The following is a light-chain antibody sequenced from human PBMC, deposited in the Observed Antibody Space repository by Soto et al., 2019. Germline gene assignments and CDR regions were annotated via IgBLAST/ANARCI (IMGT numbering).Light chain of an antibody. Sequence: EIVLTQSPGTLSLSPGERATLSCRASQSVSRYLAWYQQKPGQAPRLLIYDASTRATGISSRFSGSGSGPDFTLTISSLEPEDFAVYYCQQRSNWPVTFGQGTKVEVK. V-gene: IGKV3-11*01. CDR3: QQRSNWPVT. J-gene: IGKJ1*01. CDR1: QSVSRY. CDR2: DAS.